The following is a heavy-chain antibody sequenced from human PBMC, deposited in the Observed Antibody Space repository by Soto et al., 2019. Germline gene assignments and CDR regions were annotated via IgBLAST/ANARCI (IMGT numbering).Heavy chain of an antibody. CDR2: ISGSGGST. D-gene: IGHD3-10*01. CDR3: AKDRRPSPDITMVRGVIVDY. V-gene: IGHV3-23*01. J-gene: IGHJ4*02. CDR1: GFTFSSYA. Sequence: GGSLRLSCAASGFTFSSYAMSWVRQAPGKGLEWVSAISGSGGSTYYADSVKGRFTISRDNSKNTLYLQMNSLRAEDTAVYYCAKDRRPSPDITMVRGVIVDYWGQGTLVTV.